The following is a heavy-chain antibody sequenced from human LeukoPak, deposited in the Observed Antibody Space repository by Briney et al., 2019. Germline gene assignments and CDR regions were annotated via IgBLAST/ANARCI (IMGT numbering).Heavy chain of an antibody. CDR3: ARHKNYYDSSGRASFAFDI. J-gene: IGHJ3*02. D-gene: IGHD3-22*01. Sequence: GASVKVSCKASGGTFSSYAISWVRQAPGQGLEWMGGIIPIFGTANYAQKFQGRVTITADESTSTAYMELSSLRSEDTAAYYCARHKNYYDSSGRASFAFDIWGQGTMVTVSS. CDR1: GGTFSSYA. CDR2: IIPIFGTA. V-gene: IGHV1-69*13.